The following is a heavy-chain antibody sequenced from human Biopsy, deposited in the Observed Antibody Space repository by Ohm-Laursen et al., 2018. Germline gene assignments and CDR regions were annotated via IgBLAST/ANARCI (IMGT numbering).Heavy chain of an antibody. D-gene: IGHD1-26*01. CDR2: IYYTGST. Sequence: GTLSLTCTVSGDSISSYYWSWIRQPPGKGLEWIGYIYYTGSTNYNPSLKSRVTISVDTSMNHLSLRLTSVSAADTAVYYCARHAPSYSGSYWRYFDLWGRGTLVTVSS. CDR1: GDSISSYY. CDR3: ARHAPSYSGSYWRYFDL. J-gene: IGHJ2*01. V-gene: IGHV4-59*08.